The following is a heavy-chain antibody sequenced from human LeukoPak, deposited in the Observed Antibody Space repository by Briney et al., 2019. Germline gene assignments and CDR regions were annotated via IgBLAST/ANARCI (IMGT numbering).Heavy chain of an antibody. CDR1: GASISSYY. CDR3: ASYSGSYAYYGS. D-gene: IGHD1-26*01. CDR2: IYASGST. Sequence: PSETLSLTCTVSGASISSYYWSWIRQPAGKGLEWIGRIYASGSTNFNPSLKSQVTMSVDTSKNQFSLKLSSVTAADTAVYYCASYSGSYAYYGSWGQGTLVTVSS. J-gene: IGHJ4*02. V-gene: IGHV4-4*07.